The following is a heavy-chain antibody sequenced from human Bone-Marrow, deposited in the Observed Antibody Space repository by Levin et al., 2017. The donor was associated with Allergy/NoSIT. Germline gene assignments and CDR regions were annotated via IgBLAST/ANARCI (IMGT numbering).Heavy chain of an antibody. J-gene: IGHJ4*02. CDR1: GASVSSGSFY. D-gene: IGHD1-26*01. CDR2: IYYSGST. V-gene: IGHV4-61*01. Sequence: SQTLSLTCTVSGASVSSGSFYWSWIRQPPGKGLEWSGYIYYSGSTNYNPSLKSRVTISLDTSKNQFSLKLSSVTAADTAVYYCARATWDVFAFDYWGQGTLVTVSS. CDR3: ARATWDVFAFDY.